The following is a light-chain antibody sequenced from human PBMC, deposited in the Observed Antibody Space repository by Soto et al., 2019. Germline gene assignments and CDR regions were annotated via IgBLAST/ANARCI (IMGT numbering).Light chain of an antibody. CDR1: SGHSSYI. CDR2: LEGSGSY. CDR3: ETWDSNTVV. Sequence: QLVLTQSSSASASLGSSVKLTCTLSSGHSSYIIAWHQQQPGKAPRYLMKLEGSGSYNKGSGVPDRFSGSSSGADRYLTISNLQSKDEADYYCETWDSNTVVFGGGTKLTVL. V-gene: IGLV4-60*03. J-gene: IGLJ2*01.